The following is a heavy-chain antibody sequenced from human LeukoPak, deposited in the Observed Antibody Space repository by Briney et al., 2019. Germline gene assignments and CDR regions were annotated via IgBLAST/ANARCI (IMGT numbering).Heavy chain of an antibody. V-gene: IGHV3-7*01. CDR3: ARESVTEYSSGPYYYYYGMDL. Sequence: GGSLRLSCAASGFTFSSYWMSWVRQAPGKGLEWVANIKQDGSEKYYVDSVKGRFTISRDNAKNSLYLQMNSLRAEDTAVYYCARESVTEYSSGPYYYYYGMDLWGQGTTVTVSS. CDR2: IKQDGSEK. J-gene: IGHJ6*02. D-gene: IGHD6-19*01. CDR1: GFTFSSYW.